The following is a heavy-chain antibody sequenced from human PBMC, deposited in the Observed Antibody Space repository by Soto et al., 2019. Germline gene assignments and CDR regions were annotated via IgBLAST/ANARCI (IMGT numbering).Heavy chain of an antibody. J-gene: IGHJ4*02. Sequence: ASVKVSCKASGYTFTSYGISWVRQAPGQGLEWVGWISAYNGNTNYAQKLQGRVTMTTDTSTSTAYMELRSLRSDDTAVYYCARDFPLDIVATRNMNDYWGQGTLVTVSS. V-gene: IGHV1-18*01. CDR2: ISAYNGNT. CDR3: ARDFPLDIVATRNMNDY. D-gene: IGHD5-12*01. CDR1: GYTFTSYG.